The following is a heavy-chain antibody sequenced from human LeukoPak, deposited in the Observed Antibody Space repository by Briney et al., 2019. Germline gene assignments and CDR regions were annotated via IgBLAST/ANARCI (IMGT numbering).Heavy chain of an antibody. CDR1: GYSFTSYW. J-gene: IGHJ6*02. D-gene: IGHD6-13*01. CDR2: IYPGDSDT. CDR3: AIRTPISYSSSSYYYYGMDV. Sequence: GESLKISCKGSGYSFTSYWIGWVRQMPGKGLEWMGIIYPGDSDTRYSPSFQGQVTISADKSISTAYLQWSSLKASDTAMYYCAIRTPISYSSSSYYYYGMDVWGQGTTVTVSS. V-gene: IGHV5-51*01.